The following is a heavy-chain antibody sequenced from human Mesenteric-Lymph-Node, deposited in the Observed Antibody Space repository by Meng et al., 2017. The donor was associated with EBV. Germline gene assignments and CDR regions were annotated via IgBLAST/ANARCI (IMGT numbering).Heavy chain of an antibody. D-gene: IGHD1-26*01. J-gene: IGHJ4*02. CDR1: GFTFSSFA. CDR2: ISYDGSSE. Sequence: VWWVGLGGGVVQPGMSLRLSCAASGFTFSSFAIHWVRHAPGKGLEWVAVISYDGSSEYYADSVKGRFTISRDNSKNTLYLQLNSLRAEDTAVYYCAREGWDLPPLDYWGQGTLVTVSS. V-gene: IGHV3-30-3*01. CDR3: AREGWDLPPLDY.